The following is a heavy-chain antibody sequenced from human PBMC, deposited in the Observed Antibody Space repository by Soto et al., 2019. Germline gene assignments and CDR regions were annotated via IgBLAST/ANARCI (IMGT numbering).Heavy chain of an antibody. CDR1: GYTFSNYD. D-gene: IGHD3-10*01. Sequence: QVQLVQSGAELKKPGASVKVSCKASGYTFSNYDMNWVRQATGQGPEWIGWVNPNNGHTGYAQKFQGRVTLTTDISPTTAHMELTSLRSEDTAIYYCAKVSRKGSAIDFDYWGQGTLITVSS. CDR2: VNPNNGHT. V-gene: IGHV1-8*01. J-gene: IGHJ4*02. CDR3: AKVSRKGSAIDFDY.